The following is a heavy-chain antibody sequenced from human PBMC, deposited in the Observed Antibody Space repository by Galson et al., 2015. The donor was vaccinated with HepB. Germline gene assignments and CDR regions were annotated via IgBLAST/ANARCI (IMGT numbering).Heavy chain of an antibody. Sequence: SLRLSCAASGFTVSNNYMSWVRQAPGKGLEWVSVIYAGGSTYYADSVKGRFTISRHNSKNTLYLQMNSLRTEDTAVYYCARGDYYDSSGYHTDAFDIWGQGTMVTVSS. J-gene: IGHJ3*02. V-gene: IGHV3-53*04. CDR2: IYAGGST. CDR3: ARGDYYDSSGYHTDAFDI. CDR1: GFTVSNNY. D-gene: IGHD3-22*01.